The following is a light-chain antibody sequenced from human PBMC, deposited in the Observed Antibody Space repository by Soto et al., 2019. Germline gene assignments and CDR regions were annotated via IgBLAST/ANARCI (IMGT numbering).Light chain of an antibody. CDR1: QSISSW. CDR3: QHCDTSWP. Sequence: DIQMTQSPSTLSAFVGDRVTITCRASQSISSWLAWYQQKPGKAPKLLIYDASSLESGVPSRFSGSGSGTEFTLTISGLQPDDFATYYCQHCDTSWPFGQGTKVDIK. J-gene: IGKJ1*01. V-gene: IGKV1-5*01. CDR2: DAS.